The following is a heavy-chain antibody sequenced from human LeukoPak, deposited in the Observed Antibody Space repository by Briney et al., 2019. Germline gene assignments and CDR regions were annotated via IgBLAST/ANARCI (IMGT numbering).Heavy chain of an antibody. J-gene: IGHJ5*02. CDR3: LLFDGFAP. Sequence: GGSLRLSCAASGFTVTSHPMHWVRQAPGKGLVWVARVESDGSTTSYADSVKGRFTISRHNAKNILYLQMNSLRADDTAVYYCLLFDGFAPWGRGILVTVSS. V-gene: IGHV3-74*01. CDR2: VESDGSTT. D-gene: IGHD2-21*01. CDR1: GFTVTSHP.